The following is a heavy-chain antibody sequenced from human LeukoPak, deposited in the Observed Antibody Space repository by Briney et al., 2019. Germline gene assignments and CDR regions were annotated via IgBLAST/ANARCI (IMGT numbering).Heavy chain of an antibody. D-gene: IGHD4-11*01. CDR1: KFTFSNYG. V-gene: IGHV3-30*03. CDR2: ISADGKNK. J-gene: IGHJ4*02. CDR3: ARDVGKDTITTEIAY. Sequence: PGGSLRLSCTASKFTFSNYGMQWVRQAPGKGLEWVAVISADGKNKNHADSVKGRFTISRDKSTLYLEMNNLRTEDTALYYCARDVGKDTITTEIAYWGQGTLVTVSS.